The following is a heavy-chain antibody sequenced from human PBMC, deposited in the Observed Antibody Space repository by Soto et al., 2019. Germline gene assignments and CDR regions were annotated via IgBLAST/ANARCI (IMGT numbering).Heavy chain of an antibody. Sequence: QITLKESGPTLVKPTQTLTLTCTFSGFSLSTRGVGVGWIRQPPGKALEWLAVIYWDDDKRYSPSLKSRLTIIKDTSTSPVVLTLTNMHPMDTGTYYCAHRYNPTYRCYARGAAGYSDYWGQGTLVTVSS. CDR1: GFSLSTRGVG. D-gene: IGHD5-12*01. V-gene: IGHV2-5*02. CDR2: IYWDDDK. J-gene: IGHJ4*02. CDR3: AHRYNPTYRCYARGAAGYSDY.